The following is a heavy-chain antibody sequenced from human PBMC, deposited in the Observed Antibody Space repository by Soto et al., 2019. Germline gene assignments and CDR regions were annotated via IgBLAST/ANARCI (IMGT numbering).Heavy chain of an antibody. V-gene: IGHV5-10-1*01. CDR3: ERRIAAAGGYYYYAFDV. Sequence: PGESLKISCKGSGYNFDTYWINWVRQTPGKGLEWMGRIDPIDSKTKYSPSLEGHITISVDKTISTTYLQWSSLKASDTAIYYCERRIAAAGGYYYYAFDVWGQRTAVTVSS. J-gene: IGHJ6*02. CDR2: IDPIDSKT. CDR1: GYNFDTYW. D-gene: IGHD6-13*01.